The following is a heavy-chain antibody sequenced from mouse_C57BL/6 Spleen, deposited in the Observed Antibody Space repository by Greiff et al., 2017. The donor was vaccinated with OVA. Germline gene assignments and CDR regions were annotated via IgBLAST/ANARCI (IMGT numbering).Heavy chain of an antibody. CDR2: INYDGSST. D-gene: IGHD2-2*01. J-gene: IGHJ2*01. Sequence: EVKVVESEGGLVQPGSSMKLSCTASGFTFSDYYMAWVRQVPEKGLEWVANINYDGSSTYYLDSLKSRFIISRDNAKNILYLQMSSLKSEDTATYYCARAEAYGYDEGVFDYWGQGTTLTVSS. CDR1: GFTFSDYY. V-gene: IGHV5-16*01. CDR3: ARAEAYGYDEGVFDY.